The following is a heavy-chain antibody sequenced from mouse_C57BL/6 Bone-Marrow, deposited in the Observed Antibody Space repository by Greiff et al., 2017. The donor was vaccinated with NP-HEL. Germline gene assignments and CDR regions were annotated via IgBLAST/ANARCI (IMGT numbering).Heavy chain of an antibody. D-gene: IGHD1-1*01. CDR2: IDPSDSYT. J-gene: IGHJ2*01. CDR3: ARWGYGSSYSFYYFDY. CDR1: GYTFTSYW. V-gene: IGHV1-69*01. Sequence: QVQLQQSGAELVMPGASVKLSCKASGYTFTSYWMHWVKQRPGQGLEWIGEIDPSDSYTNYNQKFKGMSTLTVDKSSSTAYMQLSSLTSEDSAVYYCARWGYGSSYSFYYFDYWGQGTTLTVSS.